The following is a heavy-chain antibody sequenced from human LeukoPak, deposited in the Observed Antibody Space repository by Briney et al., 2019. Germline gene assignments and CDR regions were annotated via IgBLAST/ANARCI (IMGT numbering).Heavy chain of an antibody. V-gene: IGHV3-30*09. CDR3: VRTYYDSLSAYYSYFDL. CDR2: MSSAGTTT. J-gene: IGHJ4*02. Sequence: PGGSLRLSCAASGFTFSTYAMHWVRQAPGKGLEWVAFMSSAGTTTYYADSVKGRFAISRDYSKTSLYLQMNSLRRDDTAVYYCVRTYYDSLSAYYSYFDLWGQGSLVTVTS. D-gene: IGHD3-9*01. CDR1: GFTFSTYA.